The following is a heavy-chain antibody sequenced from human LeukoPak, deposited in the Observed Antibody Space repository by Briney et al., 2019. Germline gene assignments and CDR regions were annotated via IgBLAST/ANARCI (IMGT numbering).Heavy chain of an antibody. CDR2: ISSSSGVTI. Sequence: GALRLSCAASGFTISNYEMDWVRQAPGKGLEWVSYISSSSGVTIYYADSVKGRFTISRDNAKNSLYLQMSSLRAEDTAVYYCARFTSGWFYFDYWGQGTLVTVSS. CDR1: GFTISNYE. D-gene: IGHD6-19*01. V-gene: IGHV3-48*03. CDR3: ARFTSGWFYFDY. J-gene: IGHJ4*02.